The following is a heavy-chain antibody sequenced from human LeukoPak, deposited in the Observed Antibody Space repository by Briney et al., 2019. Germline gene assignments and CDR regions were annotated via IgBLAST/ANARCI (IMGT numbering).Heavy chain of an antibody. CDR1: GGSFSGYY. CDR3: ARYGYRYAGNWFDP. J-gene: IGHJ5*02. Sequence: PSETLSLTCAVYGGSFSGYYWSWIRQPPGKGLEWIGYIYYSGSTNYNPSLKSRVTISVDTSRNQFSLKLTSVTAADTAVYYCARYGYRYAGNWFDPWGRGTLVTVSS. D-gene: IGHD5-18*01. V-gene: IGHV4-59*01. CDR2: IYYSGST.